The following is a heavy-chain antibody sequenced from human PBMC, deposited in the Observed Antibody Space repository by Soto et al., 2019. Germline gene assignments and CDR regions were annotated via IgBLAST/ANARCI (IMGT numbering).Heavy chain of an antibody. CDR3: AKGDNLGPKTGYAFDP. V-gene: IGHV6-1*01. Sequence: ASWNWIRQSPSRGLEWLGRTYFRSKWYNDYAVSVKSRIIINPDTSNNQFSLQLNSVTPEDTAVYFCAKGDNLGPKTGYAFDPWGQGIMVTVSS. J-gene: IGHJ5*02. D-gene: IGHD5-12*01. CDR2: TYFRSKWYN. CDR1: AS.